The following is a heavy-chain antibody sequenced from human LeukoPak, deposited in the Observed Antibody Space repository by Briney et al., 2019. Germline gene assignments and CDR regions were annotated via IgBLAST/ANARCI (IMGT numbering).Heavy chain of an antibody. V-gene: IGHV4-59*08. CDR1: GGSISSYY. D-gene: IGHD3-22*01. Sequence: SETLSFTCTVSGGSISSYYWSWIRQPPGKGLEWIGYIYYSGSTNYNPSLKSRVTISVDTSKNQFSLKLSSVTAADTAVYYCARGPHGGPYYYDSSGLLFDYWGQGTLVTVSS. CDR3: ARGPHGGPYYYDSSGLLFDY. J-gene: IGHJ4*02. CDR2: IYYSGST.